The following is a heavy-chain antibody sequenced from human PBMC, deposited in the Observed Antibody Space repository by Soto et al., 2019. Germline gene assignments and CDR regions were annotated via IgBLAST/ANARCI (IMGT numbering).Heavy chain of an antibody. CDR3: ARTYFDFWSGYPTRSFDY. D-gene: IGHD3-3*01. CDR1: GGSISSSSYY. V-gene: IGHV4-39*01. CDR2: IYYSGST. Sequence: SETLSLTCTVSGGSISSSSYYWGWIRQPPGKGLEWIGSIYYSGSTYYNPSLKSRVTISVDTSKNQFSLKLSSVTAADTAVYYCARTYFDFWSGYPTRSFDYRGQRTPVTVSS. J-gene: IGHJ4*02.